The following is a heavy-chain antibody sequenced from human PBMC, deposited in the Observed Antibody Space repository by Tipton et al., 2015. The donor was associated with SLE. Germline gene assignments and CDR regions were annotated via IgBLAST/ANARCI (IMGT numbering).Heavy chain of an antibody. V-gene: IGHV4-61*08. CDR2: FYTSGST. J-gene: IGHJ5*02. D-gene: IGHD1-26*01. CDR1: GGSISSGGYY. Sequence: LRLSCTVSGGSISSGGYYWSWTPQPPGKGLEWIGYFYTSGSTNYNPSLKSRVTRSADTSKNQFSLKLSSVTAADTAVYYCARVGQKGATLGNWFDPWGQGTLVTVSS. CDR3: ARVGQKGATLGNWFDP.